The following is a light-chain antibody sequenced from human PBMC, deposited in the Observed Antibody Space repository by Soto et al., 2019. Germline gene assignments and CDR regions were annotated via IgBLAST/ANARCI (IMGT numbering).Light chain of an antibody. CDR3: LQDINYPWT. CDR1: QSLLQSDGNTY. V-gene: IGKV2-29*01. Sequence: IVMTQTPLSLSVTPGQPASISCKSSQSLLQSDGNTYLYWYQQKPGKAPKLLIYKASTLKSGVPSRFSGSGSGTDFTLTISRLEPEDSATYYCLQDINYPWTFGQGTKVDIK. CDR2: KAS. J-gene: IGKJ1*01.